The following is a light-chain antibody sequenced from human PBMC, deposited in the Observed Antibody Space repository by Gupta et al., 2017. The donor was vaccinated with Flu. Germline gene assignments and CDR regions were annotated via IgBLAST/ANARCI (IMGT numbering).Light chain of an antibody. V-gene: IGLV1-44*01. J-gene: IGLJ3*02. CDR1: SSNIGTNT. CDR3: AVWDNSLSALV. Sequence: QSVLTQPPSASRTPGQRVTISCSGSSSNIGTNTVNWYQQLPGAAPKFVIYNNNQRPSGVPDRFSGSKSGTSASLAISGLQSEDEADYYCAVWDNSLSALVFGGGTKLIVL. CDR2: NNN.